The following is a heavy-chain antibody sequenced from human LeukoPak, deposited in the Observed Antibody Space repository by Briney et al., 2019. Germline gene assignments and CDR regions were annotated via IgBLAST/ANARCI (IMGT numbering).Heavy chain of an antibody. J-gene: IGHJ4*02. V-gene: IGHV3-7*01. CDR2: IKLDGSEK. D-gene: IGHD3-16*02. CDR1: GFTFSSYW. CDR3: ARDFFAFGGVIALLDY. Sequence: PGGSLRLSCAASGFTFSSYWMSWVRQAPGKGLERVANIKLDGSEKYYVDSVKGRFTISRDNAKKSLYLQMNSLRDEDTAVYYCARDFFAFGGVIALLDYWGQGTLVTVSS.